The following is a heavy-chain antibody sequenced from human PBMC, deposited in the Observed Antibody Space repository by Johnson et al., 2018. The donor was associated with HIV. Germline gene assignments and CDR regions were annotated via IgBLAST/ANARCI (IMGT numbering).Heavy chain of an antibody. CDR1: GFTFSSYA. V-gene: IGHV3-33*01. D-gene: IGHD2-21*02. Sequence: QEQLVESGGGVVQPGRSLRLSCAASGFTFSSYAMHWVRQAPGKGLEWVAVIWYDGSNKYYAESVKGRFTISRDNAKNSLYLQMNSLRAEDTAVYFCARSPQIVVVTSVHDAFDIWGQGKGHRLF. CDR2: IWYDGSNK. J-gene: IGHJ3*02. CDR3: ARSPQIVVVTSVHDAFDI.